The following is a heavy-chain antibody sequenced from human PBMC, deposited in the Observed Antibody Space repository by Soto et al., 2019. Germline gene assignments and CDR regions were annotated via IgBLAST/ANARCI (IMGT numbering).Heavy chain of an antibody. CDR1: GGSINSDF. Sequence: SETLSLTCTVSGGSINSDFWTWIRQPPGKGLEWIGYIYYSGSTSYNPSLKSRVIISGDTSKNQLSLRLSSVTTADTAVYYCARGVSQGMDVWGQGTTVTVS. V-gene: IGHV4-59*01. CDR2: IYYSGST. J-gene: IGHJ6*02. CDR3: ARGVSQGMDV.